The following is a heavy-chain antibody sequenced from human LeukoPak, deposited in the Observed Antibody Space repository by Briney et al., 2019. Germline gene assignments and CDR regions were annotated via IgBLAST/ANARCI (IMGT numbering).Heavy chain of an antibody. V-gene: IGHV4-30-2*01. CDR1: GGSISSGGYY. CDR3: ARDHYDSPYYYMDV. D-gene: IGHD3-3*01. Sequence: SETLSLTCTVSGGSISSGGYYWSWIRQPPGKGLEWIGYIYHSGSTYYNPSLKSRVTISVDRSKNQFSLKLSSVTAADTAVYYCARDHYDSPYYYMDVWGKGTTVTVSS. J-gene: IGHJ6*03. CDR2: IYHSGST.